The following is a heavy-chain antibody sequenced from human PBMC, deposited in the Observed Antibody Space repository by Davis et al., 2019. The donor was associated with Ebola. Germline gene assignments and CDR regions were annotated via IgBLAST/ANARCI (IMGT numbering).Heavy chain of an antibody. CDR3: ARARLFYCSGGSCYSGGWFDP. Sequence: ASVQVSCKASGYTFTGYHMHWVRQPPAQGLEWMGWINPNSGGTNYAQKFQGWVTMTRDTSISTAYMELRSLRSDDTAVYYCARARLFYCSGGSCYSGGWFDPWGQGTLVTVSS. D-gene: IGHD2-15*01. CDR2: INPNSGGT. CDR1: GYTFTGYH. J-gene: IGHJ5*02. V-gene: IGHV1-2*04.